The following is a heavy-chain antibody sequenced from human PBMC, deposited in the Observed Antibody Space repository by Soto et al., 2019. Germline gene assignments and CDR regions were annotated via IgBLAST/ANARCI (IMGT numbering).Heavy chain of an antibody. V-gene: IGHV1-69*12. CDR3: AREKDRQQLVH. D-gene: IGHD6-13*01. J-gene: IGHJ4*02. Sequence: QVKLVQSGAEVKKPGSSVKVSCKASGGPFSSYAISWVRKAPGQGLEWMGGIIPIFGTANYAQKFQGRVTITADESTSTAYMELSSLRSEDTAVYYCAREKDRQQLVHWGQGTLVTVSS. CDR1: GGPFSSYA. CDR2: IIPIFGTA.